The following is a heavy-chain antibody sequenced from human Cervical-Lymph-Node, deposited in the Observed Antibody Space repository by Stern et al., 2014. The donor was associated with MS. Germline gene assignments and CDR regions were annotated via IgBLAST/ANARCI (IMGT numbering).Heavy chain of an antibody. CDR1: EFTFRTYW. V-gene: IGHV3-74*01. CDR2: INEDGSTT. J-gene: IGHJ4*02. Sequence: EVQLVESGGGLVQPGGSLRLSCADSEFTFRTYWMHWVRQVPGKELMWVSRINEDGSTTNYADSVKGRFTISRDNGRNTLYLQMNSLRAEDTAVYYCARDLSGRDDFWGQGTLVTVSS. D-gene: IGHD1-26*01. CDR3: ARDLSGRDDF.